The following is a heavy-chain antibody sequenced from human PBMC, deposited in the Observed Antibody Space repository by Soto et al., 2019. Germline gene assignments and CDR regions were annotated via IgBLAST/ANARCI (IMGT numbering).Heavy chain of an antibody. Sequence: LRLSCAASGFTFSSYWMSWVRQAPGKGLEWVANIKQDGSEKYYVDSVKGRFTISRDNAKNSLYLQMNSLRAEDTAVYYCARLARSDTAMVKYWGQGTLVTVSS. J-gene: IGHJ4*02. CDR1: GFTFSSYW. CDR2: IKQDGSEK. D-gene: IGHD5-18*01. V-gene: IGHV3-7*01. CDR3: ARLARSDTAMVKY.